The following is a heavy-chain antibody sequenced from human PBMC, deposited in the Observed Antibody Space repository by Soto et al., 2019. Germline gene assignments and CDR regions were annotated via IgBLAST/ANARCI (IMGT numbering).Heavy chain of an antibody. V-gene: IGHV3-21*05. Sequence: TGGSLRLSCAASGFTFSSYGMHWVRQAPGKGLEWVSYISSSSSYTNYADSVKGRFTISRDNAKNSLYLQMNSLRAEDTAVYYCARASRLTYDFWSGYYDFDYWGQGTLVTVSS. J-gene: IGHJ4*02. CDR3: ARASRLTYDFWSGYYDFDY. CDR2: ISSSSSYT. D-gene: IGHD3-3*01. CDR1: GFTFSSYG.